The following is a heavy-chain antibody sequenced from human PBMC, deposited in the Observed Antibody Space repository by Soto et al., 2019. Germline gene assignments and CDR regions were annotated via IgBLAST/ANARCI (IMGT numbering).Heavy chain of an antibody. CDR2: MDPNSGVA. V-gene: IGHV1-8*02. CDR1: GYTFTTND. Sequence: ASVKVSCKAFGYTFTTNDINWVRQAPGQGLEWLGWMDPNSGVAGYAQKFQGRVIMTRDTSTSTAHMELSGLTSEDTAVYYCARDFYPLAYYFDYWGQGTLVTVSS. J-gene: IGHJ4*02. CDR3: ARDFYPLAYYFDY.